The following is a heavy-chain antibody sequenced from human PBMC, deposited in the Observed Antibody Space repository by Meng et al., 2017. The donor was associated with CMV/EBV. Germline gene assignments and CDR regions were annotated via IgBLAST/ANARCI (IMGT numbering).Heavy chain of an antibody. CDR3: ARDALVVVPAATLYYYGMDV. V-gene: IGHV3-74*01. CDR2: INSDGSST. Sequence: GGSLRLSCAASGFTFSSYWMHWVRQAPGKGLVWVSRINSDGSSTSYADSVKGRFTISRDNAKNTLYLQMNSLRAEDTAVYYCARDALVVVPAATLYYYGMDVWGQGTTVTVSS. D-gene: IGHD2-2*01. CDR1: GFTFSSYW. J-gene: IGHJ6*02.